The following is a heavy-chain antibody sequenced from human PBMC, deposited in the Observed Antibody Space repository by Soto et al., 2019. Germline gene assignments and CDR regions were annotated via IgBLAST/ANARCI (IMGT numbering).Heavy chain of an antibody. D-gene: IGHD3-22*01. V-gene: IGHV4-30-4*01. CDR2: VYYSGSS. J-gene: IGHJ2*01. Sequence: QLQESGPGLVKPSQTLSLTCSVSGGSINNDDFYWSWLRQTPGKGLQWIGYVYYSGSSDCIPSLKTLLSMSIDKSKNQFTLKLRSVTAADTAIYYCARMSYYYDKWYFDLWGRGTLVTVSS. CDR1: GGSINNDDFY. CDR3: ARMSYYYDKWYFDL.